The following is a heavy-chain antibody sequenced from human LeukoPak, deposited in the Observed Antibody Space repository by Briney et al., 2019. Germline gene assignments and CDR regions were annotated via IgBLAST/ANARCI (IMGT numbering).Heavy chain of an antibody. V-gene: IGHV3-7*03. CDR1: GFTFSSSA. CDR3: ARDLGYCTNGVCHTGFDY. CDR2: IKEDGSER. J-gene: IGHJ4*02. Sequence: GGSLRLSCAASGFTFSSSAMSWVRQTPGKGLKWVASIKEDGSERQYVDSVKGRFSISRDNTKGSLFLQLNSLRAEDTAVYYCARDLGYCTNGVCHTGFDYWGQGTLVAVSS. D-gene: IGHD2-8*01.